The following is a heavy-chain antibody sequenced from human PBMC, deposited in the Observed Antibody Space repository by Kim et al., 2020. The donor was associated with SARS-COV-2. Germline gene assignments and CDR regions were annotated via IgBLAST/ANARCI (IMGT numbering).Heavy chain of an antibody. CDR3: ARMTTVTPNFDY. Sequence: NYNPSLRSRVTISVDTSKNQFSLKLSSVTAADTAVYYCARMTTVTPNFDYWGQGTLVTVSS. D-gene: IGHD4-17*01. J-gene: IGHJ4*02. V-gene: IGHV4-4*09.